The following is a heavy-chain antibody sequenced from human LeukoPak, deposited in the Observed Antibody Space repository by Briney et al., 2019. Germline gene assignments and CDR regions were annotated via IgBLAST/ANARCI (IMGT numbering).Heavy chain of an antibody. J-gene: IGHJ4*02. D-gene: IGHD6-19*01. CDR3: ARDGYGSGSPNDY. CDR1: GFTFSSYW. Sequence: GGSLRLPCAASGFTFSSYWMHWVRQAPGKGLVWVSRIYTDGSSTSYADSVKGRFTISRDNAKNTLYLQMNSLRAEDTAVCYCARDGYGSGSPNDYWGQGTLVTVSS. V-gene: IGHV3-74*01. CDR2: IYTDGSST.